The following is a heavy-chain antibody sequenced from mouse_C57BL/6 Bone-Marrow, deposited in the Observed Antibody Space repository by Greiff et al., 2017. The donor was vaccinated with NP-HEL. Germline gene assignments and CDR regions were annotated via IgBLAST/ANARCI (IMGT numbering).Heavy chain of an antibody. V-gene: IGHV1-26*01. CDR1: GYTFTDYY. D-gene: IGHD1-1*01. J-gene: IGHJ2*01. CDR2: INPNNGGT. Sequence: VQLQQPGTELVKPGASVKLSCKASGYTFTDYYMNWVKQSHGKSLEWIGDINPNNGGTSYNQKFKGKATLTVDKSSSTAYMELRSLTSEDSAVYYCAGSSYFDYWGQGTTLTVSS. CDR3: AGSSYFDY.